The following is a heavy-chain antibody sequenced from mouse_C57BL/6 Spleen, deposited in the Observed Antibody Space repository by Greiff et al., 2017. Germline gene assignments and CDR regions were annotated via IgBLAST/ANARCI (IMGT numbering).Heavy chain of an antibody. J-gene: IGHJ2*01. CDR2: IDPSDSYT. D-gene: IGHD1-1*01. CDR3: AIYYYGSSYPFDY. CDR1: GYTFTSYW. Sequence: QVQLQQPGAELVMPGASVKLSCKASGYTFTSYWMHWVKQRPGQGLEWIGEIDPSDSYTNYNQKFKGKSNLTVDKSSSTAYMQLSSLTSEDSAVYYCAIYYYGSSYPFDYWGQGTTLTVSS. V-gene: IGHV1-69*01.